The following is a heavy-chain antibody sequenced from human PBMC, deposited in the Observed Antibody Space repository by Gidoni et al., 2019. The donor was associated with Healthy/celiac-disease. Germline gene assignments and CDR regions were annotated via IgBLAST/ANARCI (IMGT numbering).Heavy chain of an antibody. J-gene: IGHJ5*02. Sequence: QVQLQQWGAGLLTPSETLSLTCAVHGGSFSGYYWSWTRLPPGKGLEWIGEINHSGSPNYNPSLKSRVTISVDTSKNQFSLKLSSVTAADTAVYYCATYSSSWSSPHNWFDPWGQGTLVTVSS. D-gene: IGHD6-13*01. CDR3: ATYSSSWSSPHNWFDP. CDR1: GGSFSGYY. CDR2: INHSGSP. V-gene: IGHV4-34*01.